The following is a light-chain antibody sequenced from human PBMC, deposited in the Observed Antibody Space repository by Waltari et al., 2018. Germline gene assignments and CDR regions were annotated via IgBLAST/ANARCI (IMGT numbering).Light chain of an antibody. CDR2: DVS. J-gene: IGLJ3*02. CDR3: CSYAGSRTWV. CDR1: SSDIGTFNL. Sequence: QSALTQPASVSGSPGPSISLPCIGTSSDIGTFNLSSWYLQYPGTAPKLLISDVSQRPSGVSNRFSGSKSGNTASLTISGLQAEDEAIYYCCSYAGSRTWVFGGGAKLTVL. V-gene: IGLV2-23*02.